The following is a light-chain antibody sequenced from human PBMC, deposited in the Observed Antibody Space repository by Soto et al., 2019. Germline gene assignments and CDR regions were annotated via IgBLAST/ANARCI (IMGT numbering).Light chain of an antibody. CDR1: ALPKQF. Sequence: SYELTQSPSVSVSPGQTARINCSGDALPKQFAYWYQQKPGQAPVIVIHKDRERPSGIPDRFSGSSSGTTVTLTISGVQAEDEAGYYCQSADSSGTYPVFGGGTKVTVL. CDR3: QSADSSGTYPV. J-gene: IGLJ2*01. V-gene: IGLV3-25*02. CDR2: KDR.